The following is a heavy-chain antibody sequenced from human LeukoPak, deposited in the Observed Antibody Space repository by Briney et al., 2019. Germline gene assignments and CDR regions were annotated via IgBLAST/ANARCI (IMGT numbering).Heavy chain of an antibody. Sequence: SETLSLTCTLSGGSLDTGSYYWSWLRQPAGKGLAWIGHIYTHRRTNYNPSLKSRVTISVDTSKSQFSLNLSSVTAADTAVYYCARDHPRLGSGIPIIWGQGTLVTVSS. V-gene: IGHV4-61*09. CDR1: GGSLDTGSYY. J-gene: IGHJ4*02. CDR3: ARDHPRLGSGIPII. D-gene: IGHD2-15*01. CDR2: IYTHRRT.